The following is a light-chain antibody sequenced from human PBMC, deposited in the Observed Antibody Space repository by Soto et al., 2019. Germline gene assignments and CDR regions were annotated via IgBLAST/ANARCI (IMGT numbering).Light chain of an antibody. V-gene: IGKV1-5*03. J-gene: IGKJ5*01. Sequence: DIQMTQSPSTLSGSVGDRVTITCRASQTISTWLAWYQQEPGKAPKLLIHKASSLQSGVPSRFSGSGSGTEYTLTISSLQSEDFAVYYCQQYDTWPSITFGQGTRLEI. CDR3: QQYDTWPSIT. CDR1: QTISTW. CDR2: KAS.